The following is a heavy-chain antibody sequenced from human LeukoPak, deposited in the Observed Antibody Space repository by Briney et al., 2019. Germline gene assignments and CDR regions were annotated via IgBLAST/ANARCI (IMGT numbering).Heavy chain of an antibody. CDR1: GFTSIAYA. CDR2: ISGGGVTT. J-gene: IGHJ6*02. Sequence: GGSLRLSCVGSGFTSIAYALTWARQAPGKGLEWVSGISGGGVTTYYADSVKGRFTISRDNSRNTLYLQMNSLRADDTAIYYCARNQQLGGHSYYYYGMDVWGQGTTVTVSS. CDR3: ARNQQLGGHSYYYYGMDV. V-gene: IGHV3-23*01. D-gene: IGHD3-16*01.